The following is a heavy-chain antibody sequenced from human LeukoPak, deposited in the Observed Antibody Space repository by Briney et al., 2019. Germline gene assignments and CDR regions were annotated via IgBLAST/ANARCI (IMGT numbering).Heavy chain of an antibody. J-gene: IGHJ5*02. CDR1: GGSFSDYY. V-gene: IGHV4-34*01. D-gene: IGHD1-26*01. CDR3: ARDLGGSYSSETWFDP. Sequence: SETLSLTCAVYGGSFSDYYWSWIRQPPGKGLEWIGEINHSRSTNYNPSLKSRVTISVDTSKNQFSLRLSSVTAADTAVYYCARDLGGSYSSETWFDPWGQGTLVTVSS. CDR2: INHSRST.